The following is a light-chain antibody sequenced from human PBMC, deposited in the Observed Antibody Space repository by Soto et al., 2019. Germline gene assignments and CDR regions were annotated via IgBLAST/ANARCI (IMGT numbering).Light chain of an antibody. Sequence: EIVLTQSPGTLSLSPGERATLSCRASQSVSSSFLAWHQQKPGQPPRLLIYGASSRATGIPDRFSGSGSGTDFTLNISRLEPEDFAVYYCQQYDRSPWTFGQGTKVEIK. V-gene: IGKV3-20*01. CDR3: QQYDRSPWT. J-gene: IGKJ1*01. CDR2: GAS. CDR1: QSVSSSF.